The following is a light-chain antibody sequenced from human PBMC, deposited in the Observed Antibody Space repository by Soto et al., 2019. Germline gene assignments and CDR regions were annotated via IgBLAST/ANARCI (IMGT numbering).Light chain of an antibody. CDR3: GADHGSGSNFVYLV. Sequence: QLVLTQPPSASASLGASVTLTCTLSSGYSNYKVDWYQQRPGKGPRFVMRVGTGGIVGSKGDGIPDRFSVLGSGLNRYLTIKNIQEEDESDYHCGADHGSGSNFVYLVFGGGTKLIVL. CDR2: VGTGGIVG. CDR1: SGYSNYK. J-gene: IGLJ2*01. V-gene: IGLV9-49*01.